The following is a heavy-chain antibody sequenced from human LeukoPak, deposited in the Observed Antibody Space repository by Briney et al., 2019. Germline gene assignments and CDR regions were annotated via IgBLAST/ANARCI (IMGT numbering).Heavy chain of an antibody. D-gene: IGHD2-15*01. CDR1: GYTFTGYY. CDR2: INPNSGGT. Sequence: ASVKVSCKASGYTFTGYYMHWVRQAPGQGLEWMGWINPNSGGTNYAQKFQGRVTMTRDTSISTAYMELSRLRSDDTAVYYCAGSGSSYVYYYGMDVWGQGTTVTVSS. CDR3: AGSGSSYVYYYGMDV. V-gene: IGHV1-2*02. J-gene: IGHJ6*02.